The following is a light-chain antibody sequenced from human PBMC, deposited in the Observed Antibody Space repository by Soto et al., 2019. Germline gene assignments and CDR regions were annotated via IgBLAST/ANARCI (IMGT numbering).Light chain of an antibody. CDR2: EVA. CDR3: TSYPIRRSWV. CDR1: SSDVGAYNH. J-gene: IGLJ3*02. V-gene: IGLV2-14*01. Sequence: QSALTQPASVTGSPGQSIIISCTGTSSDVGAYNHVSWYQQYPGTAPKLILYEVANRPSGVSHRFSGSKSGNTASLTISGLQPEDEADYYCTSYPIRRSWVIGGGTKLTVL.